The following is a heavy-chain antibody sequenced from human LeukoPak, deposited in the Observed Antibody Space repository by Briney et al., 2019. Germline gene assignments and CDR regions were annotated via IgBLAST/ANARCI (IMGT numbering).Heavy chain of an antibody. D-gene: IGHD3-10*01. CDR3: ARGGGSGRGNWFDP. CDR2: IPYRGST. Sequence: SETLSLTCIVSGGSISSDHWSWIRQPPGKGLEWIGCIPYRGSTHYNPSLKSRVTISVDTSKSQFSLKLTSVTAADTAVYYCARGGGSGRGNWFDPWGQGSLVIVSS. CDR1: GGSISSDH. J-gene: IGHJ5*02. V-gene: IGHV4-59*01.